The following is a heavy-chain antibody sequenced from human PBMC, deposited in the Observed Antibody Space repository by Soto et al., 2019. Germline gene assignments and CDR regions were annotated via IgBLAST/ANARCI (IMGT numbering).Heavy chain of an antibody. CDR1: WGSGCSDRAA. D-gene: IGHD1-7*01. CDR3: ARDWNYVWGYYGMDV. Sequence: SQTFLLTGGVAWGSGCSDRAARNGISQSPSSGLELLGRTYYRSKWYNDYAVSVKSRITINPDTSKNQFSLQLNSVTPEDTAVYYCARDWNYVWGYYGMDVWGQGTTVTVSS. CDR2: TYYRSKWYN. J-gene: IGHJ6*02. V-gene: IGHV6-1*01.